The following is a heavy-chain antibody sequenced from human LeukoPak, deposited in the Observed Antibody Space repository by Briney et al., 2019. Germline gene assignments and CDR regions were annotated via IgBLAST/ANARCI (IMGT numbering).Heavy chain of an antibody. Sequence: SGGSLRLSCAVSGFSVNDNYMSWVRQAPGKGLQWVSVMFPDGRTYYADSVKGRFTISRDLARNTLLLQMHSLRADDTAAHYCARTNPVYGDYDYWGQGTLVTVSS. CDR2: MFPDGRT. D-gene: IGHD4-17*01. CDR1: GFSVNDNY. J-gene: IGHJ4*02. V-gene: IGHV3-53*01. CDR3: ARTNPVYGDYDY.